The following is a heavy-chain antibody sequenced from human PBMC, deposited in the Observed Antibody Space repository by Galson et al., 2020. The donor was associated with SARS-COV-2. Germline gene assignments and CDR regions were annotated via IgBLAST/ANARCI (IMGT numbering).Heavy chain of an antibody. CDR1: GYTFTSYA. J-gene: IGHJ6*02. CDR3: ASGAGGIVVVPAAMGMDV. Sequence: GESLKISCKASGYTFTSYAMHWVRQAPGKRLEWMGWINACNGNTKYSQKFQGRVTITRDTSASTAYMELSSLRSEETAVYYCASGAGGIVVVPAAMGMDVWGQGTTVTVSS. CDR2: INACNGNT. V-gene: IGHV1-3*01. D-gene: IGHD2-2*01.